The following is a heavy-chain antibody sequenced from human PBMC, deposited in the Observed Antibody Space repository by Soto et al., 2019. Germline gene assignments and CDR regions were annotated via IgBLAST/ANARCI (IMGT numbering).Heavy chain of an antibody. D-gene: IGHD3-9*01. J-gene: IGHJ3*02. CDR2: MNPNSGNT. V-gene: IGHV1-8*01. CDR1: GYTFTSYD. CDR3: ASTLTYYDILTGYYGHDAFDI. Sequence: GASVKVSCKASGYTFTSYDINWVRQATGQGLEWMGWMNPNSGNTGYAQKFQGRVTMTRNTSISTAYMELSSLRSEDTAVYYCASTLTYYDILTGYYGHDAFDIWGQGTMVTVSS.